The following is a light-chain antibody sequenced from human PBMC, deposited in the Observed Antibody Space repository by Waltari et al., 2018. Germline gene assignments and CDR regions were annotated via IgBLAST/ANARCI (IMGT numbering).Light chain of an antibody. V-gene: IGLV1-44*01. Sequence: QSVLTQPPSASGTPGQRVTISCSVRSSHTGSNTVHCYQQLPGTAHKRLIYSNNQRPSVVPHRFSGSKSGTSAALAISGLQSEDEADYYCAAWDDSLNGVVFGGGTKLTVL. CDR2: SNN. CDR1: SSHTGSNT. J-gene: IGLJ2*01. CDR3: AAWDDSLNGVV.